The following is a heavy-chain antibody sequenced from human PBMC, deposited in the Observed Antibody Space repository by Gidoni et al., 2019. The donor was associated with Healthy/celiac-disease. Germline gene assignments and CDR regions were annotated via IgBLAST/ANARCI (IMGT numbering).Heavy chain of an antibody. J-gene: IGHJ4*02. V-gene: IGHV1-69*08. CDR1: GGTFSSYT. D-gene: IGHD6-25*01. Sequence: QVQLVQSGAEVKKPSSSVKVSCKASGGTFSSYTISWVRQAPGQGLEWMGRIIPILGIANYAQKFQGRVTITADKSTSTAYMELSSLRSEDTAVYYCARDPDLTPPRLWGQGTLVTVSS. CDR3: ARDPDLTPPRL. CDR2: IIPILGIA.